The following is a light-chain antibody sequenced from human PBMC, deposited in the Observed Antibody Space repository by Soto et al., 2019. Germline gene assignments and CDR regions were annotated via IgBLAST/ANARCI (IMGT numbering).Light chain of an antibody. V-gene: IGLV3-21*04. Sequence: VLTQPPSVSVAPGKTARITCGGNNIGSKSVHWYQQKPGQAPVLVIYYDSDRPSGIPERFSGSNSGNTATLTISRVEAGDEADYYCQVWDSSSDHDVVFGGGTKLTVL. J-gene: IGLJ2*01. CDR1: NIGSKS. CDR2: YDS. CDR3: QVWDSSSDHDVV.